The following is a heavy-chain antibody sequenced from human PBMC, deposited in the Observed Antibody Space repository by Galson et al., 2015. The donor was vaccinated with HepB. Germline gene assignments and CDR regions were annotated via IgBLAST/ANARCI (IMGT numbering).Heavy chain of an antibody. CDR2: TYYRSKWST. CDR1: GDSVSGNSVG. Sequence: CAISGDSVSGNSVGWNWIRQSPSRGLEWLGRTYYRSKWSTAYAVSVKSRITINPDASKNQCSLQLNSVTPEDTAVYYCAKSIHLGRGFDSWGQGTLVTVSS. J-gene: IGHJ4*02. V-gene: IGHV6-1*01. CDR3: AKSIHLGRGFDS. D-gene: IGHD7-27*01.